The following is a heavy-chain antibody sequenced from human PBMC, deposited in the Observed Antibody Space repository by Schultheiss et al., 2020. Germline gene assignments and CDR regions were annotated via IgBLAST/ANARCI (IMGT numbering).Heavy chain of an antibody. CDR1: GFTFSSYA. Sequence: GGSLRLSCAASGFTFSSYALSWVRQAPGKGLEWVSAISGSGDSTYYADSVKGRFTISRDNSKNTLYLQMNSLRAEDTAVYYCARCSSSWYGIYGMDVWGQGTTVTVSS. V-gene: IGHV3-23*01. J-gene: IGHJ6*02. D-gene: IGHD6-13*01. CDR2: ISGSGDST. CDR3: ARCSSSWYGIYGMDV.